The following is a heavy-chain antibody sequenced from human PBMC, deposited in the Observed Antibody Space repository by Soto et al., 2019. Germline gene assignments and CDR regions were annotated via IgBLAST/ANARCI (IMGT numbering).Heavy chain of an antibody. CDR2: IYYSGST. CDR3: ATSKILLTGTPRNFDY. D-gene: IGHD3-9*01. CDR1: GGSLSGYY. V-gene: IGHV4-59*01. Sequence: SETLSLTCTVSGGSLSGYYWSWIRQPPGKGLEWIGYIYYSGSTNYNPSLKSRVTISVDTSKNQFSLRLSSVTAADTAVYYCATSKILLTGTPRNFDYWGQGTLVTVSS. J-gene: IGHJ4*02.